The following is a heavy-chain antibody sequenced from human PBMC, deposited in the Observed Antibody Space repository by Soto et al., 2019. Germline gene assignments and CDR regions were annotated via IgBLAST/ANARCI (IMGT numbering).Heavy chain of an antibody. V-gene: IGHV1-69*02. CDR1: GDTFTFYS. CDR2: INPILSMS. CDR3: ASSYGSGYRAFDY. Sequence: QVQLVQSGAEVKKPGSSVRVSCKDSGDTFTFYSINWVRQAPGLGLEWMGRINPILSMSNYAQRFQGRVTMTADKSTSTAYMELSSLRSEDTAMYYCASSYGSGYRAFDYWGQGALVTVSS. D-gene: IGHD3-10*01. J-gene: IGHJ4*02.